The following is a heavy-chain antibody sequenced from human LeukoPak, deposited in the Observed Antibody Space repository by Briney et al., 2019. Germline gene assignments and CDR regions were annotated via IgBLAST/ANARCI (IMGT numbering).Heavy chain of an antibody. CDR1: GFTFSSYW. V-gene: IGHV3-74*01. J-gene: IGHJ3*02. CDR3: TRRAAALDAFDI. CDR2: IKSDGSST. Sequence: GGSLRLSCAASGFTFSSYWVHWVRQAPGKGLVWVSRIKSDGSSTTYADSVKGRFTISRDNAKNTLYLQMNSLRAEDTAVYYCTRRAAALDAFDIWGQGTMVTVYS. D-gene: IGHD6-13*01.